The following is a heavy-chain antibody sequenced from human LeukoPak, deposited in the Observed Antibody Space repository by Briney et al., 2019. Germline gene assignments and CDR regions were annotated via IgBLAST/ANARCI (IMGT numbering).Heavy chain of an antibody. CDR3: ARETYDFWSGPLLPYNWFDP. Sequence: SETLSLTCTVSGGSISSGSYYWSWIRQPAGKGLEWIGRIYTSGSTNYNPSLKSRVTISVDTSKNQFSLKLSSVTAADTAVYYCARETYDFWSGPLLPYNWFDPWGQGTLVTVSS. J-gene: IGHJ5*02. V-gene: IGHV4-61*02. CDR1: GGSISSGSYY. D-gene: IGHD3-3*01. CDR2: IYTSGST.